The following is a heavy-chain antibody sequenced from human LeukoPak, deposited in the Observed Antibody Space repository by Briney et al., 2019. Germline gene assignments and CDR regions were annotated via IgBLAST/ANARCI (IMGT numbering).Heavy chain of an antibody. Sequence: HPGGSLRLSCAASGFTFNIYWMHWVRQAPGKGLVWVSLISSDGSITSYADSVKGRFTISRDNAKNRVYLQMNSLRVEDTAVYYCARRVGSSESSYYFDYWGQGTLVTVSS. CDR1: GFTFNIYW. CDR2: ISSDGSIT. D-gene: IGHD3-22*01. V-gene: IGHV3-74*01. J-gene: IGHJ4*02. CDR3: ARRVGSSESSYYFDY.